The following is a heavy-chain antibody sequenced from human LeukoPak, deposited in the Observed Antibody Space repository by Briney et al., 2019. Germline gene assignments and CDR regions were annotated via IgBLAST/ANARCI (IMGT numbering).Heavy chain of an antibody. CDR1: GGSISSSNW. V-gene: IGHV4-4*02. Sequence: PSGTLSPTCAVSGGSISSSNWWSWVRQPPGKGLEWIGEIYHSGSTNYNPSLKSRVTISVDKSKNQFSLKLSSVTAADTAVYYCATTELFYYYYGMDVWGQGTTVTVSS. CDR3: ATTELFYYYYGMDV. CDR2: IYHSGST. J-gene: IGHJ6*02. D-gene: IGHD3-10*01.